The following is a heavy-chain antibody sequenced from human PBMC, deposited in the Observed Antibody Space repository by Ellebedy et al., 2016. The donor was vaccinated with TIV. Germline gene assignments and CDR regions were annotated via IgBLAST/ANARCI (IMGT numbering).Heavy chain of an antibody. CDR2: IFHTGST. J-gene: IGHJ4*02. CDR3: ARQDDASGYYLGLDY. Sequence: SETLSLXCTVSGYSITSGYYWAWIRQAPGRGLEYLGGIFHTGSTYYNPSLKSRVTLSVDTPKNQFSMKLSSVTAADTAVYYCARQDDASGYYLGLDYWGQGTLVTVSS. CDR1: GYSITSGYY. V-gene: IGHV4-38-2*02. D-gene: IGHD3-22*01.